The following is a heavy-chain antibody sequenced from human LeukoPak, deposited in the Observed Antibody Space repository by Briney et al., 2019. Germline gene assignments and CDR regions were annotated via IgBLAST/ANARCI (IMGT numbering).Heavy chain of an antibody. Sequence: SETLSLTCSVSGGSIGITPYYWGWIRQPPGKGLEWIGTISYSGSTYYNPSLKSRVTISVDTSKNQFSLKLSSVTAADTAVYYCARGSQSLGYCSGGSCRAKIFDYWGQGTLVTVSS. CDR2: ISYSGST. V-gene: IGHV4-39*07. CDR1: GGSIGITPYY. D-gene: IGHD2-15*01. CDR3: ARGSQSLGYCSGGSCRAKIFDY. J-gene: IGHJ4*02.